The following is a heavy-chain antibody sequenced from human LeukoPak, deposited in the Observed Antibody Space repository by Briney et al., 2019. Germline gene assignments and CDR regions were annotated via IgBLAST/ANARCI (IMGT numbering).Heavy chain of an antibody. V-gene: IGHV1-24*01. Sequence: AASVKVSCKVSGYTLTELSMHWVRQAPGKGLEWMGGFDPEDGETIYAQKFQGRVTMTEDTSTDTAYMELSSLRSEDTAVYYCAAVLGRQPLYSGSYERWFDPWGQGTLVTVST. J-gene: IGHJ5*02. CDR1: GYTLTELS. D-gene: IGHD1-26*01. CDR2: FDPEDGET. CDR3: AAVLGRQPLYSGSYERWFDP.